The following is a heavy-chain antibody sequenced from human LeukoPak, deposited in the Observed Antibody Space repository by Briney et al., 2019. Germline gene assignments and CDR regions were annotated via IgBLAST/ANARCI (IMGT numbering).Heavy chain of an antibody. J-gene: IGHJ4*02. V-gene: IGHV4-39*01. D-gene: IGHD5-18*01. CDR2: IYYSKNT. CDR1: GGSISSSSAY. CDR3: VSPRGFSYGYFDY. Sequence: SETLSLTCTVSGGSISSSSAYWGWIRQPPGKGLEGIGSIYYSKNTYYNPSLKSRVTISADTSKNQFSLTLGSVSATDTAVYYCVSPRGFSYGYFDYWGQGTLVTVSS.